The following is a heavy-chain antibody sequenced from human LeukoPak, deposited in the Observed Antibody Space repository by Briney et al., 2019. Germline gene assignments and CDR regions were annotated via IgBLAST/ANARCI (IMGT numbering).Heavy chain of an antibody. Sequence: SETLSLACTVSGGSISSYYWSWVRQPAGKGLEWIGRIYTSGSTNYNPSLKSRVTMSVDTSKNQFSLKLSSVTAADTAVYYCARGFDVDYYYYGMDVWGQGTTVTVSS. V-gene: IGHV4-4*07. CDR2: IYTSGST. CDR3: ARGFDVDYYYYGMDV. J-gene: IGHJ6*02. CDR1: GGSISSYY. D-gene: IGHD3-10*01.